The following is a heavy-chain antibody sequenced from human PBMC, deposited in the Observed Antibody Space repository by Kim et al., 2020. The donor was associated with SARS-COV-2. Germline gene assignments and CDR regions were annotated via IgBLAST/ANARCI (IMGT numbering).Heavy chain of an antibody. CDR2: IYYSGST. CDR1: GGSISSSSYY. Sequence: SETLSLTCTVSGGSISSSSYYWGWIRQPPGKWLEWIGSIYYSGSTYYNPSLKSRVTISVDTSKNQFSLKLSSVTAADTAVYYCSRPGYSSGRHFDYWGQG. V-gene: IGHV4-39*01. D-gene: IGHD6-19*01. J-gene: IGHJ4*02. CDR3: SRPGYSSGRHFDY.